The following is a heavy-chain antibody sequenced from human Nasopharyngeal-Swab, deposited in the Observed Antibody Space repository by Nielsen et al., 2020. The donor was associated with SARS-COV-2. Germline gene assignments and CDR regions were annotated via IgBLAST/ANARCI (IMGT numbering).Heavy chain of an antibody. Sequence: GASLKISCAASGFTVSSYSMNWVRQAPGKGLEWVSSISSSSSYIYYADSVKGRFTISRDNAKNSLYLQMNSLRAEDTAVYYCARGAPYSSSSGDFDYWGQGTLVTVSS. D-gene: IGHD6-6*01. CDR2: ISSSSSYI. V-gene: IGHV3-21*01. CDR3: ARGAPYSSSSGDFDY. J-gene: IGHJ4*02. CDR1: GFTVSSYS.